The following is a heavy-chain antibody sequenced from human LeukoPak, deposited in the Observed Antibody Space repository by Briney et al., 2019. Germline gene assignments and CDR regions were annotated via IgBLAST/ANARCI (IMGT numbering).Heavy chain of an antibody. V-gene: IGHV1-2*02. CDR3: ARESCRYCSNWFDP. D-gene: IGHD2-15*01. CDR1: GYTFNGYY. J-gene: IGHJ5*02. Sequence: ASVKVSCKASGYTFNGYYMHWVRQAPGQGLEWMGWINPNSGDTNYTQKFQGRVTMTRDTSISTAYMELSRLRSDDTAVYYCARESCRYCSNWFDPWGQGTLVTVPS. CDR2: INPNSGDT.